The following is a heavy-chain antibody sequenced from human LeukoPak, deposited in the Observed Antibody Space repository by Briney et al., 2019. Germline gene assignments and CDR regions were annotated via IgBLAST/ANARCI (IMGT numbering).Heavy chain of an antibody. V-gene: IGHV1-18*01. J-gene: IGHJ4*02. CDR2: ISAYNGNT. CDR1: GYTFTSYG. CDR3: ARGGDGTQGYFDY. D-gene: IGHD2-8*01. Sequence: ASVKVSCKASGYTFTSYGISWVRQAPGQGLEWMGWISAYNGNTNYAQKFQGRVTITADKSTSTAYMELSSLRSEDTAVYYCARGGDGTQGYFDYWGQGTLVTVSS.